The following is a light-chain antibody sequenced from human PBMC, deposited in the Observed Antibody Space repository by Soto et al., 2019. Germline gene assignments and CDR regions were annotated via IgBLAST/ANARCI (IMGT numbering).Light chain of an antibody. CDR3: SSYAASNNFYFV. J-gene: IGLJ3*02. Sequence: QSVLTQPPSASGSPGQSVTISCTGTSSDVGRYNYVSWYQQYPGRAPKLMIYEVTKRPSGVPDRFSGSKSGNTASLTVSGLQAADEADYYCSSYAASNNFYFVFGGGTKLTVL. CDR2: EVT. CDR1: SSDVGRYNY. V-gene: IGLV2-8*01.